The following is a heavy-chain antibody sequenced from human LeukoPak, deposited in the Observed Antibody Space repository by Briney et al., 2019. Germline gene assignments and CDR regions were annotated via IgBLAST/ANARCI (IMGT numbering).Heavy chain of an antibody. J-gene: IGHJ4*02. Sequence: PGGSLRLSCAASGFTFSSYAMHWVRQAPGKGLEWVAVISYDGSNKYYADSVKGRFTISRDNSKNTLYQQMYSLRAEDTAVYYCARPPTYYYDSSGYRYWGQGTLVTVSS. CDR3: ARPPTYYYDSSGYRY. D-gene: IGHD3-22*01. CDR2: ISYDGSNK. V-gene: IGHV3-30-3*01. CDR1: GFTFSSYA.